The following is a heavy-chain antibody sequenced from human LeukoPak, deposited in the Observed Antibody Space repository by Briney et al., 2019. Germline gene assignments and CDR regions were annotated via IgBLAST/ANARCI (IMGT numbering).Heavy chain of an antibody. CDR2: IKQDGSEK. CDR1: GFTFSSYA. J-gene: IGHJ5*02. V-gene: IGHV3-7*01. D-gene: IGHD3-10*01. Sequence: GGSLRLSCAASGFTFSSYAMSWVRQAPGKGLEWVANIKQDGSEKYYVDSVKGRFTISRDNAKNSLYLQMNSLRAEDTAVYYCAREDQDYGSGSYDWFDPWGQGTLVTVSS. CDR3: AREDQDYGSGSYDWFDP.